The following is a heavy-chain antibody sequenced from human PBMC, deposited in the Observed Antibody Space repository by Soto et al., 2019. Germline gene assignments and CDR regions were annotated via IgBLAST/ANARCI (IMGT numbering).Heavy chain of an antibody. CDR1: GGSISSGGDY. D-gene: IGHD6-6*01. V-gene: IGHV4-31*03. CDR3: ARNPIAARPGPFDY. Sequence: QVQLQESGPGLVKPSQTLSLTCTVSGGSISSGGDYWSWIRQQPGKGLEWIGYIYYSGSNYYNPSVKSRVTIPVDTSKNQFSLKLISVNAADTAVYYCARNPIAARPGPFDYWGQGTLVTVSS. J-gene: IGHJ4*02. CDR2: IYYSGSN.